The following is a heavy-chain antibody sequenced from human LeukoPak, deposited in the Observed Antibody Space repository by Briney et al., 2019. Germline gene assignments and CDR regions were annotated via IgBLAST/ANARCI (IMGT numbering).Heavy chain of an antibody. Sequence: SVKVSCKASGYTFTGYYLHWVRQAPGQGLEWMGRIIPILGIANYAQKFQGRVTITADKSTSTAYMELSSLRSEDTAVYYCASHDYYDSSGYYLDAFDIWGQGTMVTVSS. CDR3: ASHDYYDSSGYYLDAFDI. D-gene: IGHD3-22*01. J-gene: IGHJ3*02. CDR1: GYTFTGYY. CDR2: IIPILGIA. V-gene: IGHV1-69*02.